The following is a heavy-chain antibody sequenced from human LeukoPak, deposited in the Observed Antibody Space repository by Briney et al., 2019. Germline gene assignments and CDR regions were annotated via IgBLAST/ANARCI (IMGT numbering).Heavy chain of an antibody. CDR2: ISGSGGST. CDR3: AKAPVEGYSGYDYYLDY. V-gene: IGHV3-23*01. D-gene: IGHD5-12*01. Sequence: GGSLRLSCAASGFTFISYAMSWVRQAPGKGLEWVSAISGSGGSTYYADSVKGRFTISRDNSKNTLYLQTNSLRAEDTAVYYCAKAPVEGYSGYDYYLDYWGQGTLVTVSS. CDR1: GFTFISYA. J-gene: IGHJ4*02.